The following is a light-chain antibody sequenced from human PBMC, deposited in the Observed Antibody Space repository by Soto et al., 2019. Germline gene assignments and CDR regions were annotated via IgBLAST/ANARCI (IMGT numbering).Light chain of an antibody. CDR2: AAS. J-gene: IGKJ1*01. CDR1: QSISSY. V-gene: IGKV1-39*01. CDR3: QPRRT. Sequence: DIQMTPSPSSLAASVGDRVTITCPASQSISSYFNWYQQKPGKAPKLLIYAASSLQSGVPSRFSGSGSGTDFTLTISSLQPEDFATYCCQPRRTFGRGTKV.